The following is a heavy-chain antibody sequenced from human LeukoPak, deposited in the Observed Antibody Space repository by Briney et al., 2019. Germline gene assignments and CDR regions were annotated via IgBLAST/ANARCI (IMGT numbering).Heavy chain of an antibody. CDR3: AKRGQQLYDY. V-gene: IGHV1-18*01. CDR2: INAYNGNK. D-gene: IGHD6-13*01. Sequence: GASVKVSCKTSDYTFSSDGFTWVRQAPRKGLEWMGWINAYNGNKNYAQKFQGRVTMTTDTSTNTAYMDLRSLRSDDTAIYYCAKRGQQLYDYWGQGTLVTVSS. J-gene: IGHJ4*02. CDR1: DYTFSSDG.